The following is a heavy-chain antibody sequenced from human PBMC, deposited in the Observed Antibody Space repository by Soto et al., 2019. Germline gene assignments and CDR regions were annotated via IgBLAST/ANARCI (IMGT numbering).Heavy chain of an antibody. CDR3: GRGFSPGCELSPYYFDY. CDR2: IRSKAYSATA. CDR1: GFTFGSYA. V-gene: IGHV3-49*03. D-gene: IGHD1-1*01. J-gene: IGHJ4*02. Sequence: PVGSLRLSCTASGFTFGSYAMSWFRQAPGKGLEWIGFIRSKAYSATAEYAASVHGRFTISRDDSKRIAYLQMSSLKIEDTALYFCGRGFSPGCELSPYYFDYWCRGTLVTVS.